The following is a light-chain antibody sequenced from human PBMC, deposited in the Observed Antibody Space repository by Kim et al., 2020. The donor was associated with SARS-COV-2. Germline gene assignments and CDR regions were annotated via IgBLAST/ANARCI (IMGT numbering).Light chain of an antibody. CDR3: SSYTNSSSRV. J-gene: IGLJ1*01. CDR2: DVS. V-gene: IGLV2-14*03. Sequence: GHALTISCTGPSSDVGGYKYVSWYQQYPGKAPKLIIYDVSNRPSEVSYRFSGSKSGNTASLTISGLQAEDEADYYCSSYTNSSSRVFGTGTKVTVL. CDR1: SSDVGGYKY.